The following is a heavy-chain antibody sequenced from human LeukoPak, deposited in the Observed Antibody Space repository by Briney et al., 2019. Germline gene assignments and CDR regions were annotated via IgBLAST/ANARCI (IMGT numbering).Heavy chain of an antibody. CDR1: GDSITSSSYY. V-gene: IGHV4-39*07. CDR2: MYYTGTI. Sequence: SETLSLTCTVSGDSITSSSYYWGWIRQPPGKGLEWIGTMYYTGTIYYNPSLKSRVTISVDTSKNQFSLSLSSVTAADTAVYYCARPIRDWGQGTLVIVST. J-gene: IGHJ4*02. CDR3: ARPIRD.